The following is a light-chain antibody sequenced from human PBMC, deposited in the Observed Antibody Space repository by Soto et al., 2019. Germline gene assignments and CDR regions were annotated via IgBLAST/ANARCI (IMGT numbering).Light chain of an antibody. J-gene: IGLJ3*02. V-gene: IGLV2-11*01. CDR3: CSYAGSYTLV. CDR1: SSDVGGYNY. CDR2: DVN. Sequence: QSALTQPRSVSGSPGQSVTISCTGASSDVGGYNYVSWYQQSPGKAPKVMIYDVNKRPSGVPDRFSGSKSGNTASLTISGLQAEDEADYYCCSYAGSYTLVFGGGTKLTVL.